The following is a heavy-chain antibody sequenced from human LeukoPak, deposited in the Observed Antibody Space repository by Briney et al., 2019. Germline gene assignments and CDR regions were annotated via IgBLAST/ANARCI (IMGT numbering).Heavy chain of an antibody. CDR3: ASESITIFVRYYYYGMDV. D-gene: IGHD3-9*01. Sequence: PSQTLSLTCTVSGGSISSGGYYWSWIRQPPGKGLEWIGSIYYSGSTYYNPSLKSRVTISVDTSKNQFSLKLSSVTAADTAVYYCASESITIFVRYYYYGMDVWGQGTTVTVSS. CDR1: GGSISSGGYY. CDR2: IYYSGST. V-gene: IGHV4-39*01. J-gene: IGHJ6*02.